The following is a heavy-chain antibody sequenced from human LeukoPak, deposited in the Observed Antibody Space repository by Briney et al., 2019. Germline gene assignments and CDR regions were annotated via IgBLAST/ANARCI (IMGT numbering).Heavy chain of an antibody. Sequence: ASVKVSCKAPGYTFTSYHMHWVRQAPGQGLEWMGIINPSGGTTNYAQKFRGRVTMTRDMSTSTAYMELSSLRSEDTAVYYCARSYYYDSSGSTGAFDIWGQGTMVTVSS. CDR3: ARSYYYDSSGSTGAFDI. J-gene: IGHJ3*02. CDR1: GYTFTSYH. CDR2: INPSGGTT. V-gene: IGHV1-46*01. D-gene: IGHD3-22*01.